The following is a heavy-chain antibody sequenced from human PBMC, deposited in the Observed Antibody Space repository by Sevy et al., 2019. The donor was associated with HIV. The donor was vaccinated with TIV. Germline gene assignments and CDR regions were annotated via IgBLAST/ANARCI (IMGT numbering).Heavy chain of an antibody. D-gene: IGHD3-9*01. CDR3: ARDRATSATGTLFAY. J-gene: IGHJ4*02. CDR1: GFTSSSYA. CDR2: LSDSGVST. V-gene: IGHV3-23*01. Sequence: GGSLRLSCAASGFTSSSYAMSWVRQPPGRGLEWVSTLSDSGVSTYYADSVKGRFTISRDNSKNILYLQMNSLRAEETAVYYCARDRATSATGTLFAYWGQGTLVTVSS.